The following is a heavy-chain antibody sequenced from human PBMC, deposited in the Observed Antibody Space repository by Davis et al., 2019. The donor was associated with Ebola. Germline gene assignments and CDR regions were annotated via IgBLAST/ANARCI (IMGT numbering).Heavy chain of an antibody. D-gene: IGHD5-18*01. CDR3: VKGQTRGYSYGLAGY. Sequence: GESLKISCSASGFTFSSYAMHWVRQAPGKGLEYVSAISSNGGSTYYADSVKGRFTISRDNSKNTLYLQMSSLRAEDTAVYYCVKGQTRGYSYGLAGYWGQGTLVTVSS. V-gene: IGHV3-64D*08. CDR2: ISSNGGST. J-gene: IGHJ4*02. CDR1: GFTFSSYA.